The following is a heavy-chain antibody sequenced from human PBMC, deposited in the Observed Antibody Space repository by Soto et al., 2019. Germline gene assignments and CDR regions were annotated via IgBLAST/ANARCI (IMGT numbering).Heavy chain of an antibody. CDR3: ARDSTVTTGENTI. Sequence: SETLSLTCTVSGGSISSGGYYWSWIRQHPGKGLEWIGYIYYSGSTYYDPSLKSRVTISVDTSKNQFSLKLSSVTAADTAVYYCARDSTVTTGENTIWGQGTMVTVSS. D-gene: IGHD4-17*01. V-gene: IGHV4-31*03. J-gene: IGHJ3*02. CDR2: IYYSGST. CDR1: GGSISSGGYY.